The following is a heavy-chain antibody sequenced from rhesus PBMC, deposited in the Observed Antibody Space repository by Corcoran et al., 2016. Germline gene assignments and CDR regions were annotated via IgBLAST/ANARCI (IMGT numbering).Heavy chain of an antibody. D-gene: IGHD5-24*01. CDR1: GFTSNDYW. J-gene: IGHJ4*01. V-gene: IGHV3-28*02. CDR2: INNGGSST. CDR3: ARDDGDS. Sequence: EVQLVESGGGLAKPGGSLRLSCVVSGFTSNDYWMCGVRQAPGEGLGWISSINNGGSSTYYADSVKGRFTISRENAKNTLYLQMDNLRPEDTAVYYCARDDGDSWGQGVLVTVSS.